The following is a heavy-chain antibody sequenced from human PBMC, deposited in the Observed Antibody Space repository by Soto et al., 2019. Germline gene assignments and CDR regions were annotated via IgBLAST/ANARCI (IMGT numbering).Heavy chain of an antibody. J-gene: IGHJ4*02. CDR3: AALYDSSGLPIDY. CDR2: IVVGSGNT. V-gene: IGHV1-58*01. D-gene: IGHD3-22*01. Sequence: SVKVSCKASGFTFTSSAVQWVRQARGQRLEWIGWIVVGSGNTNYAQKFQERVTITRDMSTSTAYMELSSLRSEDTVVYYCAALYDSSGLPIDYWGQGTLVTVSS. CDR1: GFTFTSSA.